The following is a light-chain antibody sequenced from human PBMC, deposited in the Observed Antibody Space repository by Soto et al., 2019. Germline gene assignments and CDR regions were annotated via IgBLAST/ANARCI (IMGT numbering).Light chain of an antibody. CDR3: QQSYNTPLT. CDR1: QTIGTY. Sequence: DIQMTQSPSSVSASVGDRITITCRASQTIGTYVNWYRQKSGAAPELLIYDASTLQCGVPSRFRGGASGTDFTLTISSLQLDDFATYYCQQSYNTPLTFGQGTKVDIK. J-gene: IGKJ1*01. V-gene: IGKV1-39*01. CDR2: DAS.